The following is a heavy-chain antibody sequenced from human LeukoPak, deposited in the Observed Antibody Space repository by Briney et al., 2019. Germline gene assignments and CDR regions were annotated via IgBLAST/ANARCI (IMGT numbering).Heavy chain of an antibody. Sequence: PGGSLRLSCAASGFPSSDYSLNWVRQAPGKGLEWVSSISRSGSYIYYADSVKGRFTISRDDAKKSLYLQMNGLRAEDTAVYYCARDRDFGVGNWFDPWGQGTLVTVSS. CDR3: ARDRDFGVGNWFDP. J-gene: IGHJ5*02. CDR1: GFPSSDYS. CDR2: ISRSGSYI. D-gene: IGHD3-3*01. V-gene: IGHV3-21*01.